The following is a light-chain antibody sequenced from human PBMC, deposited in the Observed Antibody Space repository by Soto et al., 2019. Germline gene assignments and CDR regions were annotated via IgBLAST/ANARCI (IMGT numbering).Light chain of an antibody. CDR1: QSVASN. J-gene: IGKJ1*01. CDR3: QQYNNWPPWT. V-gene: IGKV3-15*01. CDR2: GAS. Sequence: EIVMTQSPATLSVSPGDRGTLSCRASQSVASNLAWYQQKPGQGPRLLIYGASTRATGVPARFSGSGSGTDFTLTISSLQSEDFAVYYCQQYNNWPPWTFGQGTKVEIK.